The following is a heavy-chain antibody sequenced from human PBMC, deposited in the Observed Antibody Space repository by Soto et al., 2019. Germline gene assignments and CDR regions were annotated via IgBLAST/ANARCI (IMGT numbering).Heavy chain of an antibody. CDR1: GFTFSSYG. V-gene: IGHV3-33*01. J-gene: IGHJ4*02. Sequence: QVQLVESGGGVVQPGRSLRLSCAASGFTFSSYGMHWVRQAPGKGLEWVAVIWYDGSNKYYADSVKGRFTISRDNSKNTLYLQMNSLRAEYTDVYYCAREHTVTTEAFDYWGQGTLVTVSS. CDR3: AREHTVTTEAFDY. CDR2: IWYDGSNK. D-gene: IGHD4-17*01.